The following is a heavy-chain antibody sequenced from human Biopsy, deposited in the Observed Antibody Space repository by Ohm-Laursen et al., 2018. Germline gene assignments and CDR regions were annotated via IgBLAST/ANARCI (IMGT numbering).Heavy chain of an antibody. D-gene: IGHD3-22*01. CDR3: ARESDSSGYYYRDY. Sequence: SETLSLTCAVYGGSFPGYYWSWIRQPPGKGLEWIGEINHSGSTNYNPSLKSRVTISLDTSKNQLSLKLSSVTAADTAVYYCARESDSSGYYYRDYWGQGTLVTVSS. CDR1: GGSFPGYY. V-gene: IGHV4-34*01. J-gene: IGHJ4*02. CDR2: INHSGST.